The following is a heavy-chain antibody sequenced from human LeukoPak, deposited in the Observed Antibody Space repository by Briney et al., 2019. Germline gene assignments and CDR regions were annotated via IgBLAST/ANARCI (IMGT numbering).Heavy chain of an antibody. CDR2: INWNGGST. J-gene: IGHJ3*02. CDR1: GFTFDDYG. V-gene: IGHV3-20*01. CDR3: ARGVRGATGAFDI. D-gene: IGHD3-10*01. Sequence: PGGSQRLSCAASGFTFDDYGMSWVRQAPGKGLEWVSGINWNGGSTGYADSVKGRFTISRDNAKNSLYLQMNSLRAEDTALYHCARGVRGATGAFDIWGQGTMVTVSS.